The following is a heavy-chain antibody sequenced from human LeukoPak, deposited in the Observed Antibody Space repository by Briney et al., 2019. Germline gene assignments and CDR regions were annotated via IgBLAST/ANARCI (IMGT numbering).Heavy chain of an antibody. V-gene: IGHV3-30*02. CDR1: GFTFSSYG. Sequence: GGSLRLSCAASGFTFSSYGMHWVRQAPGKGLEWVAFIRYDGSNKYYADSVKGRFTISRDNSKNTLFLQMNSLRAEDTAVYYCAREDYYFDSSGTHYFDYWGQGTLVTVSS. J-gene: IGHJ4*02. CDR2: IRYDGSNK. D-gene: IGHD3-22*01. CDR3: AREDYYFDSSGTHYFDY.